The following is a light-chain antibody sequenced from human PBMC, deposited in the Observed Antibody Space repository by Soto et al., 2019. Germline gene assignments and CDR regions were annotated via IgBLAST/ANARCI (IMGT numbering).Light chain of an antibody. CDR2: GAT. CDR3: QQLTSDPRGFT. J-gene: IGKJ3*01. V-gene: IGKV1-9*01. Sequence: DIQLTQSPSFLSASVGDRVTITCRASQDISGYLAWYQQKPGKAPKLLIYGATTLRSGVPSRFSGTGSGTEFTLTISSLQPEDFATYYCQQLTSDPRGFTFGPGTKVDIK. CDR1: QDISGY.